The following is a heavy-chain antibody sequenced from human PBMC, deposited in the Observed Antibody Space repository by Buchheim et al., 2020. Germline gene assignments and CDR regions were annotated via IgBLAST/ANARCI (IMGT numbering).Heavy chain of an antibody. D-gene: IGHD6-13*01. Sequence: QLQLQESGPGLVKPSETLSLTCTVSGGSISSSSYYWGWIRQPPGKGLEWIGSIYYSGSTYYNPSLKSRVTISVDTSKNQFSLKLSSVTAADHAVYYCARQGVRAAAGTRKNYYYYYYMDVWGKGTT. CDR2: IYYSGST. CDR3: ARQGVRAAAGTRKNYYYYYYMDV. V-gene: IGHV4-39*01. J-gene: IGHJ6*03. CDR1: GGSISSSSYY.